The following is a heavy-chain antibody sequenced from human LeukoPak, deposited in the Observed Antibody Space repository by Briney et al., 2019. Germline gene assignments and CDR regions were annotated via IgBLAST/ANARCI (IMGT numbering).Heavy chain of an antibody. D-gene: IGHD3-16*02. CDR2: IYYSGST. CDR3: ASNYDYVWGSYRDY. V-gene: IGHV4-39*07. CDR1: GGSISSSSYY. Sequence: PSETLSLTCTVSGGSISSSSYYWGWIRQPPGKGLEWIGSIYYSGSTYYNPSLKSRVTISVDTSKNQFSLKLSSVTAADTAVYYCASNYDYVWGSYRDYWGQGTLVTVSS. J-gene: IGHJ4*02.